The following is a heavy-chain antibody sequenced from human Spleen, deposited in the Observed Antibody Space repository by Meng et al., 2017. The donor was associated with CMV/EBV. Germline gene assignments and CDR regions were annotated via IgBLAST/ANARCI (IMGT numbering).Heavy chain of an antibody. CDR1: GASISSFY. V-gene: IGHV4-59*01. CDR3: ATEVLYYYYGMDV. D-gene: IGHD2/OR15-2a*01. CDR2: IYYSGST. Sequence: SETLSLTCTVSGASISSFYWSWMRQPPGKGLEWIGNIYYSGSTNYNPSLKSRVTISGDASKNQFSLKLSSVTAADTAVYYCATEVLYYYYGMDVWGQGTTVTVSS. J-gene: IGHJ6*02.